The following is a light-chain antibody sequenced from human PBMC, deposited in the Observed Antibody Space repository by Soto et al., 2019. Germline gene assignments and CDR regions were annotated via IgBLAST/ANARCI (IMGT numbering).Light chain of an antibody. Sequence: EIVLTQSPATLSLSPGERATLSCRASQSVSTYLAWYQQRPGQAPRLLIYDASYRATDIPPRFSGSGSGTDFTLTISSLEPEDFAVYYRQQYGSLSWTFGQGTKVDI. CDR2: DAS. CDR1: QSVSTY. CDR3: QQYGSLSWT. V-gene: IGKV3-11*01. J-gene: IGKJ1*01.